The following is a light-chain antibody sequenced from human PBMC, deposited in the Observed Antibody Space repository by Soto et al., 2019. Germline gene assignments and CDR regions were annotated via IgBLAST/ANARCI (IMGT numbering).Light chain of an antibody. J-gene: IGKJ1*01. CDR1: QSISNS. V-gene: IGKV1-5*03. Sequence: DIQMTQSPSTLSASVGDRVTITCRASQSISNSLAWYQQKPGKAPNLLIYKASTSESGVPSRFSGSGSGTEFIISIGSQQSEDYASHYCRQYYSYSTFGQGTKVEIK. CDR2: KAS. CDR3: RQYYSYST.